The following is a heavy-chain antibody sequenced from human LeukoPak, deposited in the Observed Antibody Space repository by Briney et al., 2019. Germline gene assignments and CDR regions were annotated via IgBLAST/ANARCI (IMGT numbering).Heavy chain of an antibody. Sequence: PSETLSLTCAVYGGSFSGYYWSWIRQPPGKGLEWIGEINHRGSTNYNPSLKSRVTISVDTSKNQFSLKLSSVTAADTAVYYCARVQGGLMVYGKDYWGQGTPVTVPS. J-gene: IGHJ4*02. CDR1: GGSFSGYY. D-gene: IGHD2-8*01. V-gene: IGHV4-34*01. CDR2: INHRGST. CDR3: ARVQGGLMVYGKDY.